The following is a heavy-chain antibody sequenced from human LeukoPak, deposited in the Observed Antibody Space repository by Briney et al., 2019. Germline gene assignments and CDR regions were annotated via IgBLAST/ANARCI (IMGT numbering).Heavy chain of an antibody. CDR3: ARHSNYDTLTGYPH. CDR2: IDPSDSYT. V-gene: IGHV5-10-1*01. D-gene: IGHD3-9*01. Sequence: GESLKISCKGSGYSFTNYWINWVRQMPGKGLEWMGSIDPSDSYTDYSPSFQGHVTISIDKSISTAYLQWSSLKASDTAMYYCARHSNYDTLTGYPHWGQGTLVTVSS. CDR1: GYSFTNYW. J-gene: IGHJ4*02.